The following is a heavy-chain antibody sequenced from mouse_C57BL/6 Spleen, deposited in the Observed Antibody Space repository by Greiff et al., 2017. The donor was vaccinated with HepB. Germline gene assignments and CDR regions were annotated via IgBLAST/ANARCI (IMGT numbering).Heavy chain of an antibody. Sequence: QVQLKQPGAELVMPGASVKLSCKASGYTFTSYWMHWVKQRPGQGLEWIGEIDPSDSYTNYNQKFKGKSTLTVDKSSSTAYMQLSGLTSEDSAVYYCARYYGSDFDYWGQGTTLTVSS. CDR3: ARYYGSDFDY. CDR1: GYTFTSYW. D-gene: IGHD1-1*01. V-gene: IGHV1-69*01. CDR2: IDPSDSYT. J-gene: IGHJ2*01.